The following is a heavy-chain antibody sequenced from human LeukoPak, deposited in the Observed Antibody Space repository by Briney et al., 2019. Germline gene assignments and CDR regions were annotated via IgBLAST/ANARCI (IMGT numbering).Heavy chain of an antibody. D-gene: IGHD3-10*01. CDR2: ISWNSGDI. CDR3: ARDLGQYGSGSYYVY. CDR1: GFTFDDYA. V-gene: IGHV3-9*01. Sequence: GGSLRLSCAASGFTFDDYAMHWVRQAPGKGLEWVSGISWNSGDIGYADSVRGRFTISRDNAKNSLYLQMNSLRAEDTALYYCARDLGQYGSGSYYVYWGQGTLVTVSS. J-gene: IGHJ4*02.